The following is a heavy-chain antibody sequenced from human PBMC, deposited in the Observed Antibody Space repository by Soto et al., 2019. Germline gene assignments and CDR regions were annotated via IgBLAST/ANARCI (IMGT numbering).Heavy chain of an antibody. V-gene: IGHV3-30*04. CDR2: ISRDGTNK. CDR3: ARSRSGAVADSFDF. J-gene: IGHJ4*02. Sequence: GPLRLSCAASGFTFSRYAIHWVRQSPGKGLEWVAVISRDGTNKYYVDSVKGRFTISRDNSRNTLYLQMSSLRHEDAAVYYCARSRSGAVADSFDFWGQGTLVTVSS. D-gene: IGHD3-10*01. CDR1: GFTFSRYA.